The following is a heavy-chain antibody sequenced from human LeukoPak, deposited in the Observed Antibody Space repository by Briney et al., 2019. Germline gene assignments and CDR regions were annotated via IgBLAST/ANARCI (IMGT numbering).Heavy chain of an antibody. Sequence: PGGSLRLSCAASEFTFSSYAMSWVRQMPGKGLEWMGIIYPGDSDTRYSPSFQGQVTISADKSISTAYLQWSSLKASDTAVYYCARGRRFGELSHPTYYFDYWGQGTQVTVSS. V-gene: IGHV5-51*01. D-gene: IGHD3-10*01. J-gene: IGHJ4*02. CDR2: IYPGDSDT. CDR1: EFTFSSYA. CDR3: ARGRRFGELSHPTYYFDY.